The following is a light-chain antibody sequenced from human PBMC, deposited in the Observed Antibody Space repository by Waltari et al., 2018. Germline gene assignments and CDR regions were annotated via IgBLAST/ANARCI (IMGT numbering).Light chain of an antibody. J-gene: IGLJ2*01. Sequence: QSVLTQPPSASGTPAQSVTIPCSGSNSTVRVNPVTWYQQPPGAAPERRIHSNDQRPSGVPDRISGSKSGTSASLAISGLQSEDEAHYYCAAWDDSLRAVVFGGGTKVTVL. V-gene: IGLV1-44*01. CDR2: SND. CDR3: AAWDDSLRAVV. CDR1: NSTVRVNP.